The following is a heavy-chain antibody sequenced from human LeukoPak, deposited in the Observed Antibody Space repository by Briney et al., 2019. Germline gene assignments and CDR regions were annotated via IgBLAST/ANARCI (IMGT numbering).Heavy chain of an antibody. J-gene: IGHJ4*02. CDR1: GYSFTSYW. D-gene: IGHD4-17*01. Sequence: GKSLKISCKGSGYSFTSYWIGWVRQMPGKGLEWMGIIYPGDSDTRYSPSFQGQVTISADKSISTAYLQWSSLKASDTAMYYCARHVTSYGDYGDYWGQGTLVTVSS. CDR2: IYPGDSDT. V-gene: IGHV5-51*01. CDR3: ARHVTSYGDYGDY.